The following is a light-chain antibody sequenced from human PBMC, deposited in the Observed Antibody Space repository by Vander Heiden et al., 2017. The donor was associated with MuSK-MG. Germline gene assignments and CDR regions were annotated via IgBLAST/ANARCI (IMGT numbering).Light chain of an antibody. CDR2: DVT. V-gene: IGLV2-14*01. CDR1: TSDVGGYNF. Sequence: QSALTQPAPVSGSPGQSITIPCTGTTSDVGGYNFFACYQQPPGTVPILIFHDVTQRPSGVASRFAGSKSGTTAFPTISGLEAEDEAYDYCGSDTRSSALVFGGGTKLTVL. CDR3: GSDTRSSALV. J-gene: IGLJ2*01.